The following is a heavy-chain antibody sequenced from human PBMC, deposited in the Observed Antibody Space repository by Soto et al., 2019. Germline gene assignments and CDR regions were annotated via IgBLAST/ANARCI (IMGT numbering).Heavy chain of an antibody. Sequence: QVQLVQSGTEVKRPGDSVKVSCKASGYTFTGYYVHWVRQAPGQGLERMGWINPNSGDTYLAQRFQGRVTMTRDTSIGTAYMELRGLTSDDTAEYYCAKGGAIVAAGTRVYLYNAMDVWGQGTTVTVSS. CDR2: INPNSGDT. CDR3: AKGGAIVAAGTRVYLYNAMDV. J-gene: IGHJ6*02. D-gene: IGHD1-26*01. CDR1: GYTFTGYY. V-gene: IGHV1-2*02.